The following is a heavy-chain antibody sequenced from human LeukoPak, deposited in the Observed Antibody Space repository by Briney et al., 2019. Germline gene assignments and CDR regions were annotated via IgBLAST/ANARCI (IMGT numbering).Heavy chain of an antibody. V-gene: IGHV3-53*04. J-gene: IGHJ3*02. CDR2: IYPGGST. D-gene: IGHD6-13*01. CDR1: GFTVSSNY. CDR3: ARGPWAAAGGSIDGLDI. Sequence: PSGGSLRLSCAASGFTVSSNYMSWVRQAPGKGLEWVSVIYPGGSTYYADSVKGRFTISRHNSDNTLDLQMNSLRVEDTAVYYCARGPWAAAGGSIDGLDIWGQGTMVTVSS.